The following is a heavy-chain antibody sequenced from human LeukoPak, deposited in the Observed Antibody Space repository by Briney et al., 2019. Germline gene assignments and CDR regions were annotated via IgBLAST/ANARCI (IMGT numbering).Heavy chain of an antibody. CDR2: IYSGGTT. Sequence: GGSLRLSCAASGFTVCNSFMTWVRQAPGKGLEWVSVIYSGGTTYYTDSVKGRFTISRDNSKNTLHLQMNSLRAEDTAVYYCAKTGGPWDWGQGTLVTVSS. CDR3: AKTGGPWD. V-gene: IGHV3-53*01. D-gene: IGHD7-27*01. CDR1: GFTVCNSF. J-gene: IGHJ4*02.